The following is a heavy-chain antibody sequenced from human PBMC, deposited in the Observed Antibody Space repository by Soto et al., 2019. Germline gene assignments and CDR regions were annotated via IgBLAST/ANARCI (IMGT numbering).Heavy chain of an antibody. J-gene: IGHJ4*02. D-gene: IGHD6-13*01. V-gene: IGHV3-30*18. CDR2: ISYDGRSR. Sequence: QVQLVESGGGVVQPGRSLRLSCAASGFIFSSYGMHWVRQAPGKGLEWVAVISYDGRSRYYADSLKGRFTISRDNSKNTLYLQMDSLRAEDTAVYYCAKRGGSHWYTLECWGQGTLVTVSS. CDR3: AKRGGSHWYTLEC. CDR1: GFIFSSYG.